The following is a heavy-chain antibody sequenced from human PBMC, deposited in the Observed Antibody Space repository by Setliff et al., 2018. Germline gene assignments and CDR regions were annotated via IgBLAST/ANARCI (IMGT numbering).Heavy chain of an antibody. Sequence: ETLSLTCTVSGGSISSMSYYWGWIRQPPGKGLEWIGSIYHKGRTYYNPSLDSRVTISLDTSKNHFSLRLSSVTAADTAVYYCASPRRDDLDSPFDAFDIWGQGTKVTVSS. CDR3: ASPRRDDLDSPFDAFDI. CDR2: IYHKGRT. CDR1: GGSISSMSYY. J-gene: IGHJ3*02. D-gene: IGHD3-3*01. V-gene: IGHV4-39*02.